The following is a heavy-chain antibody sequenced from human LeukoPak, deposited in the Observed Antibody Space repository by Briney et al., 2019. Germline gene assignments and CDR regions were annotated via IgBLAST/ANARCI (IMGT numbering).Heavy chain of an antibody. D-gene: IGHD6-19*01. CDR3: ARGPYSSGWYSVDY. V-gene: IGHV4-4*07. CDR2: ISSSGNT. CDR1: GGSISGYY. Sequence: PSETLSLTCTVSGGSISGYYWSWIRQPAGKGLEWIGHISSSGNTNYNSSPKSRVTMSVDTSKNQFSLKLSSVTAADTAVYYCARGPYSSGWYSVDYWGQGTLVTVSS. J-gene: IGHJ4*02.